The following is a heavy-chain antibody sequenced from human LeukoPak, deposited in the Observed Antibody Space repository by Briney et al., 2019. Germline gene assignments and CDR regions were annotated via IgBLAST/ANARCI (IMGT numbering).Heavy chain of an antibody. Sequence: QAGGSLRLSCAASGFIFSNYALMWLRQSPWKGLEWVSAIRGSGGGTFYADSVKGRFTISRDNSKNTLYLQMNGLRAEDTAVYYCARDPNGDYIGAFDMWGRGTLVTVSS. D-gene: IGHD4-17*01. J-gene: IGHJ3*02. CDR3: ARDPNGDYIGAFDM. V-gene: IGHV3-23*01. CDR2: IRGSGGGT. CDR1: GFIFSNYA.